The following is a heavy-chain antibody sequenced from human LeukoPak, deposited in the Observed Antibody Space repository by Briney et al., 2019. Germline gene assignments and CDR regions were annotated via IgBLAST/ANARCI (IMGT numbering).Heavy chain of an antibody. CDR3: ARTIAASGSWADY. CDR1: GGSISAYH. Sequence: SETLSLTCTVSGGSISAYHWSWIRQPPGKGLEWIGYIYYSGSTDYNPSLKRRVTISLDTSKNQFSLKLNSVTAADTAVYYCARTIAASGSWADYWGQGTLVTGSS. D-gene: IGHD6-13*01. J-gene: IGHJ4*02. CDR2: IYYSGST. V-gene: IGHV4-59*08.